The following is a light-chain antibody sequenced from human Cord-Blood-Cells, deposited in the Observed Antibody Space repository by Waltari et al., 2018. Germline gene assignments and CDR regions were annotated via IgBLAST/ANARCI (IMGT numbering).Light chain of an antibody. CDR1: QSVSSN. Sequence: EIVMTQSPATLSVSPGERATLPCRASQSVSSNLAWYQQKPGQAPRLLIYGASTRATGIPARFSGSGSGTEFTLTISGLQSEDFAVYYCQQYNNWPMYTFGQGTKLEIK. J-gene: IGKJ2*01. CDR2: GAS. CDR3: QQYNNWPMYT. V-gene: IGKV3-15*01.